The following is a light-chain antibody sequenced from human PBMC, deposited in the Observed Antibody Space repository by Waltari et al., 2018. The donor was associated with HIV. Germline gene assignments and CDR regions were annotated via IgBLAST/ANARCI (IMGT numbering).Light chain of an antibody. V-gene: IGLV6-57*01. Sequence: NFMLTQPHSVSGSAGKTVTISCTRDSGSIDSNQVQWFQQRPGSSPRTLIFEDNQRPSGVSDRFSASIDSSSNSASLTISGLKTEDEGHYYCQSYDTKTHWVFGGGSKLTVL. CDR2: EDN. CDR1: SGSIDSNQ. CDR3: QSYDTKTHWV. J-gene: IGLJ3*02.